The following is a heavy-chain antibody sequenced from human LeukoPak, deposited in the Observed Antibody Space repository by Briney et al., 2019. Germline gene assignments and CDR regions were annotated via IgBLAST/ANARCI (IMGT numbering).Heavy chain of an antibody. Sequence: ASVNVSCKASGVSFSDYYMHWVRQAPGQGLEWMGWVNPNNGGTNYAQKFQGRVTMTRDTSISTAYMELSRLRPDDPAVYYCAKDLRVGSGWSDASDIWAKGQWSPSLQ. CDR1: GVSFSDYY. CDR2: VNPNNGGT. V-gene: IGHV1-2*02. CDR3: AKDLRVGSGWSDASDI. J-gene: IGHJ3*02. D-gene: IGHD6-19*01.